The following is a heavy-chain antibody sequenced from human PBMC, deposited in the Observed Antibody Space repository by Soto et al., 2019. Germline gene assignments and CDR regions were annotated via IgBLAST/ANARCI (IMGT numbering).Heavy chain of an antibody. CDR1: GYSFINYG. CDR2: ISGSNGAT. D-gene: IGHD5-12*01. J-gene: IGHJ5*01. CDR3: ARDSKWLIINGNWFDS. V-gene: IGHV1-18*04. Sequence: QVQLVQSGAEVKNPGASVKVSCKFSGYSFINYGMTWVRQAPGQGFEWMGWISGSNGATNYAQRFQGRVTLTTDTSTNTAYMELRSLRLDDTAIYYCARDSKWLIINGNWFDSWGQGTLVTVSS.